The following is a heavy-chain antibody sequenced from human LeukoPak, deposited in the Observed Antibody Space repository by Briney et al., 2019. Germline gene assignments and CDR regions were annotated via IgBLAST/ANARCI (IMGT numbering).Heavy chain of an antibody. V-gene: IGHV5-51*01. CDR3: ARGSGSSSFYYYYMDV. Sequence: GESLKISCKGSGYIFTSYWIGWVRPMPGKGLEWMGIIYPGDSDTRYSPSFQGQVTISADKSISTAYLQWSSLKASDTAMYYCARGSGSSSFYYYYMDVWGKGTTVTISS. J-gene: IGHJ6*03. CDR2: IYPGDSDT. D-gene: IGHD3-10*01. CDR1: GYIFTSYW.